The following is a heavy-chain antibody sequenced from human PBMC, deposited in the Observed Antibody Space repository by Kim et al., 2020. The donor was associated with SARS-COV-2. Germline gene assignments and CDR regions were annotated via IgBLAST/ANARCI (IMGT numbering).Heavy chain of an antibody. CDR1: GFTFSSYG. CDR3: AKVAGVGDAHLAVFDY. V-gene: IGHV3-30*18. J-gene: IGHJ4*02. Sequence: GGSLRLSCAASGFTFSSYGMHWVRQAPGKGLEWVAVISYDGSNKYYADSVKGRFTISRDNSKNTLYLQMNSLRAEDTAVYYCAKVAGVGDAHLAVFDYWGQGTLVTVSS. D-gene: IGHD2-21*01. CDR2: ISYDGSNK.